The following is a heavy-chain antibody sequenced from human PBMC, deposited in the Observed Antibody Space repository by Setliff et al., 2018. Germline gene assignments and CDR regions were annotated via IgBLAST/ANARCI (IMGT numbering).Heavy chain of an antibody. V-gene: IGHV4-39*01. D-gene: IGHD4-4*01. Sequence: SETLSLTCTVSGGYIARSYFYWGWIRQSPGKGLEWIGTMYYSGKTFYMPSLQSRVTISADTSTNQLSLKLSSVTAADTAVYYCSRGPSKVQFEHWGQGTPVTVSS. CDR3: SRGPSKVQFEH. CDR2: MYYSGKT. CDR1: GGYIARSYFY. J-gene: IGHJ5*02.